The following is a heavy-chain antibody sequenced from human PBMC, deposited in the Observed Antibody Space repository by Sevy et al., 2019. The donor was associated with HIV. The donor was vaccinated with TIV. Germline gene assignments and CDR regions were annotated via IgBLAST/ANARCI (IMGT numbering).Heavy chain of an antibody. CDR1: GFTFNTHA. D-gene: IGHD1-26*01. CDR2: ISWNSGSI. Sequence: GGSLRLSCAASGFTFNTHAMNWVRQAPGKGLEWVSGISWNSGSIGYADSVKGRFTISRDNAKNSLYLQMNSLRAEDTALYYCAKDRYYYYYYGMDVWGQGTTVTVSS. CDR3: AKDRYYYYYYGMDV. J-gene: IGHJ6*02. V-gene: IGHV3-9*01.